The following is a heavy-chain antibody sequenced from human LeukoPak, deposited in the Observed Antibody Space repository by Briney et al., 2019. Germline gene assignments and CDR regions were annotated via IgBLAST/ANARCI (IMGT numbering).Heavy chain of an antibody. D-gene: IGHD5-12*01. CDR3: ARRGGSQDY. Sequence: SETLSLTCTVSGGSISSSSYYWGWIRQPPGKGLEWIGSIYYSGSTYYNPSLKSRVTISVDTSKNQFSLKLSSVTAADTAVYYCARRGGSQDYWGQGTLVTVSS. J-gene: IGHJ4*02. CDR2: IYYSGST. CDR1: GGSISSSSYY. V-gene: IGHV4-39*01.